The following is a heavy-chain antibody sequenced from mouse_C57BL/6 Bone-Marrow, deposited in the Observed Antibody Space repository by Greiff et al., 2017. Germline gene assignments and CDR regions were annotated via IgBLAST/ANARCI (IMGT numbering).Heavy chain of an antibody. CDR2: IYPRSGNT. CDR3: ARGYYAMDY. CDR1: GYTFTSYG. Sequence: VQLQQSGAELARPGASVKLSCKASGYTFTSYGISWVKQRPGQGLEWIGEIYPRSGNTYYNEKFKGKATLTADKSSSTAYMELRSLTSEDSAVYFCARGYYAMDYWGQGTSVTVSS. V-gene: IGHV1-81*01. J-gene: IGHJ4*01.